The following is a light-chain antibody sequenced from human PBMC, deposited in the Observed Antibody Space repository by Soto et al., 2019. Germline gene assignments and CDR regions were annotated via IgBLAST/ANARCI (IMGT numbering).Light chain of an antibody. V-gene: IGLV1-44*01. CDR2: SNN. CDR3: AAWDDSVNGYV. J-gene: IGLJ1*01. CDR1: SSNIGINT. Sequence: LTQPRSATGNPGQRVTISKYGSSSNIGINTVNWYQQLPGTAPKLLIYSNNQRPSGVPDRFSGSKSGTSASLAVSGLQSEDEADYYCAAWDDSVNGYVFGTGTKVTVL.